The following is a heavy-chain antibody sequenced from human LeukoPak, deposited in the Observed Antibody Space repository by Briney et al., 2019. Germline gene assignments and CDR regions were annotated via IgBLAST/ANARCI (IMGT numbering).Heavy chain of an antibody. Sequence: SVKVSCKASGYTFTSYGISWVRQAPGQGLEWMGWISAYNGNTNYAQKLQGRVTMTTDTSTSTAYMELRSLRSDDTAVYYCARERKDIVVVPAAMDVWGKGTTVTVSS. CDR1: GYTFTSYG. V-gene: IGHV1-18*01. CDR2: ISAYNGNT. CDR3: ARERKDIVVVPAAMDV. J-gene: IGHJ6*04. D-gene: IGHD2-2*01.